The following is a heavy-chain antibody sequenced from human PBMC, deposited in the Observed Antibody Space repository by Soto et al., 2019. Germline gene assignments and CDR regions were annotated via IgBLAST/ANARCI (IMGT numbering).Heavy chain of an antibody. CDR3: ATTMVRTQYYFDY. Sequence: ASVKVSCKASGGTFSSYGINWVRQAPGQGLEWMGWIIAINGNTKYAQKFQGRVTITRDTSTSTAYMELSSLRSEDTAVYYCATTMVRTQYYFDYWGQGTLVTVSS. J-gene: IGHJ4*02. D-gene: IGHD3-10*01. CDR1: GGTFSSYG. V-gene: IGHV1-3*01. CDR2: IIAINGNT.